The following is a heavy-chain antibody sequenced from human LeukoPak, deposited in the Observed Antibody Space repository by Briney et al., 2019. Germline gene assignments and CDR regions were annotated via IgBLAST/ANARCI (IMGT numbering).Heavy chain of an antibody. Sequence: SETLSLTCTVSGGSISSGDYYWSWIRQPPGKGLEWIGYVHYSGSTDYNPSLRSRVTISVDTSKNQFSLKLSSVTAADTAVYYCAAPGWRDLFDYWGQGTLVTVSS. CDR3: AAPGWRDLFDY. J-gene: IGHJ4*02. D-gene: IGHD6-19*01. V-gene: IGHV4-61*08. CDR1: GGSISSGDYY. CDR2: VHYSGST.